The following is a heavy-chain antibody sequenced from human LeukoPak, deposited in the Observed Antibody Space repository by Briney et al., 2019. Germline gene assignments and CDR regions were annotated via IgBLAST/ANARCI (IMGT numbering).Heavy chain of an antibody. CDR2: IYPGDSDT. V-gene: IGHV5-51*01. D-gene: IGHD3-22*01. Sequence: GESLKISCKGSGYSFTSYWSGWVRQMPGKGLEWMGIIYPGDSDTRYSPSFQGQVAISADKSISTAYLQWSSLKASDTAMDYCARLSSSGYATSFDYWGQGTLVTVSS. CDR3: ARLSSSGYATSFDY. CDR1: GYSFTSYW. J-gene: IGHJ4*02.